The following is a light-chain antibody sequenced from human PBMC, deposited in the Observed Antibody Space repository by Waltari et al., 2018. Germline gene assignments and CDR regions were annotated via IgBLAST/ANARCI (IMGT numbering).Light chain of an antibody. V-gene: IGLV1-47*01. CDR2: KNN. CDR3: AAWDDSLSGLV. J-gene: IGLJ2*01. CDR1: SSNIGSNY. Sequence: QSVLTQPPSASGTPGQRVTISCSGSSSNIGSNYVYWYQQLPGTAPKLLIYKNNQRPSGVPDRVSGSKSGPSASLAISGLRSEDEADYYCAAWDDSLSGLVFGGGTKLTVL.